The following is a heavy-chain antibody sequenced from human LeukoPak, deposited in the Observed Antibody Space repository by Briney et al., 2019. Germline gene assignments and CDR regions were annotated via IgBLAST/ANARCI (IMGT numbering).Heavy chain of an antibody. CDR2: IWYDGSNK. V-gene: IGHV3-33*01. Sequence: GGSLRLSCAASGFTFSSYGMHWVRQAPGKGLEWVAVIWYDGSNKYYADSVKGRFTISRDNSKNTLYLQMNSLRAEDTAVYYCARDWAAPAGDYWGQGTLVTVSS. CDR1: GFTFSSYG. D-gene: IGHD6-25*01. J-gene: IGHJ4*02. CDR3: ARDWAAPAGDY.